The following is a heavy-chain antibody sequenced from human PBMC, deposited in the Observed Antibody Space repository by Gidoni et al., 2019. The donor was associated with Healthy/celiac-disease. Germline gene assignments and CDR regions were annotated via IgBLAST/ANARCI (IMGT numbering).Heavy chain of an antibody. D-gene: IGHD3-22*01. V-gene: IGHV3-53*01. Sequence: EVQLVESGGGLIQPGGSLRRSCAASGFNGSSNYMSWVRQAPGKGLEGVSVLSSVGTPYYADSVKGRFTISRDNSKTTLYLQMNSLRAEDTAVYYCARVLDYYDSSGYFDYWGQGTLVTVSS. CDR3: ARVLDYYDSSGYFDY. J-gene: IGHJ4*02. CDR1: GFNGSSNY. CDR2: LSSVGTP.